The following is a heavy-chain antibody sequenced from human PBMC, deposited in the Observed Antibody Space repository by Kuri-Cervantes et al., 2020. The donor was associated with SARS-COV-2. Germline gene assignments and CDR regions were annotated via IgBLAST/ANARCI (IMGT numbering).Heavy chain of an antibody. V-gene: IGHV3-74*01. CDR3: ARGPLGGFWSGYLGWFDP. CDR1: GFTFSGHW. J-gene: IGHJ5*02. CDR2: INPDGSYT. Sequence: GGSLRLSCAASGFTFSGHWIHWVRQAPGKGLVWVSRINPDGSYTNNADSVKGRFTLSRDNAKNSLYLQMNSLRAEDTAVYYCARGPLGGFWSGYLGWFDPWGQGTLVTVSS. D-gene: IGHD3-3*01.